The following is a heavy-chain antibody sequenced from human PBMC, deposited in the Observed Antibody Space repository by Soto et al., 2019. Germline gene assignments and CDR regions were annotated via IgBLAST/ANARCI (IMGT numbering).Heavy chain of an antibody. J-gene: IGHJ5*02. D-gene: IGHD5-12*01. Sequence: QVQLVQSGAEVKKPGASVKVSCKASGYTFTSYGISWVRQAPGQGLEWMGWISAYNGNTNYAQKLQGRVTMTTDTSTSTADMELRSLRSDDTAVYYCARDRRGYSGYDTFDPWGQGTLVTVSS. CDR3: ARDRRGYSGYDTFDP. CDR2: ISAYNGNT. V-gene: IGHV1-18*01. CDR1: GYTFTSYG.